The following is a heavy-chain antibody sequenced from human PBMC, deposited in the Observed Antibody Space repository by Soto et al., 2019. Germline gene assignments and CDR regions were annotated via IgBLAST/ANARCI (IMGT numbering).Heavy chain of an antibody. D-gene: IGHD1-7*01. Sequence: SETLSLTCAVYGGSFSGYYWSWIRQPPGKGLEWIGEINHSGSTNYNPSLKSRVTISVDTSKDQFSLKLSSVTAADTAVYYCARARRPKMSKVTYNWNSRGWFDPWGQGTLVT. CDR1: GGSFSGYY. CDR3: ARARRPKMSKVTYNWNSRGWFDP. CDR2: INHSGST. V-gene: IGHV4-34*01. J-gene: IGHJ5*02.